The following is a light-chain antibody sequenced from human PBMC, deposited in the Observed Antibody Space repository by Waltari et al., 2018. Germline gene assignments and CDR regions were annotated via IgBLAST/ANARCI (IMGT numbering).Light chain of an antibody. CDR3: QQSFSSPWT. Sequence: DIQMTQSPSSLSASIGDTITVTCRASQNIRTYLNWYQQKPAIAPKLLIFGASTLPRGVPSRFSGSAYGTEFTLTVTNLQPDDFATYFCQQSFSSPWTFGQGTTV. V-gene: IGKV1-39*01. J-gene: IGKJ1*01. CDR2: GAS. CDR1: QNIRTY.